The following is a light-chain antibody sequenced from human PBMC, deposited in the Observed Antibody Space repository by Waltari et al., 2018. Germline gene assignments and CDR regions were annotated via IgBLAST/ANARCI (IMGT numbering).Light chain of an antibody. CDR1: TSDVGAYDY. CDR2: DVH. V-gene: IGLV2-14*03. Sequence: QSALTQPAPVSGSPGQSITISCTGTTSDVGAYDYVSWYQQHPGKAPKLMIYDVHSRPSGVSARFSGSTSGNTASLPISGLQTEDEADYYCSSSTTPTLICGGGTKLTVL. J-gene: IGLJ2*01. CDR3: SSSTTPTLI.